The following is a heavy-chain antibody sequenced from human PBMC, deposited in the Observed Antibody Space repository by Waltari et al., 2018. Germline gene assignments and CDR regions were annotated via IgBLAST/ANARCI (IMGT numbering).Heavy chain of an antibody. CDR2: ISAYNGNT. V-gene: IGHV1-18*01. CDR1: GYTFTSYG. D-gene: IGHD6-13*01. Sequence: QVQLVQSGAEVKKSGASVKVSCKASGYTFTSYGIRWVRQAPGQGLGWMGWISAYNGNTNYAQKLQGRVTMTTDTSTSTAYMELRSLRSDDTAVYYCARDFYEYSSSWYYYYYGMDVWGQGTTVTVSS. CDR3: ARDFYEYSSSWYYYYYGMDV. J-gene: IGHJ6*02.